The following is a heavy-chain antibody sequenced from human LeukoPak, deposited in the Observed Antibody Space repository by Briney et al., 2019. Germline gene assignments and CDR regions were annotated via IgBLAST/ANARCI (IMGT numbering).Heavy chain of an antibody. J-gene: IGHJ4*01. CDR1: GFTFSSYG. D-gene: IGHD3-10*01. V-gene: IGHV3-30*18. CDR3: AKSGQTVRGTTYYFDY. Sequence: GGSLRLSCAASGFTFSSYGMHWVRQAPGKGLEWVAVISYDGSNKYYADSVKGRFTISRDNSKNTLYLQMNSLRAEDTAVYYCAKSGQTVRGTTYYFDYWGQGTLVTVSS. CDR2: ISYDGSNK.